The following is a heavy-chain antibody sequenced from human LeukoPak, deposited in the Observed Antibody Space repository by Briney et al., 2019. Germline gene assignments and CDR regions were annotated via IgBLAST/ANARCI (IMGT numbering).Heavy chain of an antibody. Sequence: GGSLRLSCAASGFTFSSYGMSWVRQAPGKGLEWVSAISGSGGSTYYADSVKGRFTISRDNSKHTLYLQMNSLRAEDTAVYYCAKQRSYSWQRSFDYWGQGTLVTVSS. CDR1: GFTFSSYG. CDR3: AKQRSYSWQRSFDY. J-gene: IGHJ4*02. V-gene: IGHV3-23*01. D-gene: IGHD5-18*01. CDR2: ISGSGGST.